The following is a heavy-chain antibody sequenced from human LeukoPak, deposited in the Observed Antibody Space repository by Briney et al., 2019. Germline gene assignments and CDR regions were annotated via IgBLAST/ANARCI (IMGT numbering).Heavy chain of an antibody. Sequence: ASVKVSCKASGYTFTGYYMHWVRQAPGQGLEWMGWINPNSGGTNYAQEFQGRVTMTRDTSISTAYMELSRLRSDDTAVYYCARVGPTMVRGVITPFDYWGQGTLVTVSS. CDR1: GYTFTGYY. J-gene: IGHJ4*02. CDR3: ARVGPTMVRGVITPFDY. V-gene: IGHV1-2*02. D-gene: IGHD3-10*01. CDR2: INPNSGGT.